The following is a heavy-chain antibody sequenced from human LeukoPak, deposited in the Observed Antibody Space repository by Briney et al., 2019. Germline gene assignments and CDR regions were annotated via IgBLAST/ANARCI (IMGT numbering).Heavy chain of an antibody. CDR1: GGSISNYF. CDR2: IYYSGST. D-gene: IGHD1-26*01. V-gene: IGHV4-59*01. Sequence: SETLSLTCTVSGGSISNYFWSWIRQPPGKGLEWIGYIYYSGSTNYNPSLKSRVTISVDTSKNQFSLKLSSVTAADTAVYYCARSEVGATHAWYFDYWGQGTLVTVSS. J-gene: IGHJ4*02. CDR3: ARSEVGATHAWYFDY.